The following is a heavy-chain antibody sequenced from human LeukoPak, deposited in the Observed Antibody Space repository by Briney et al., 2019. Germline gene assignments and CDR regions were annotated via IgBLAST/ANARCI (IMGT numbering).Heavy chain of an antibody. V-gene: IGHV4-59*08. CDR1: GGPISSYY. D-gene: IGHD2-2*01. Sequence: PSETLSLTCTVSGGPISSYYWSWIRQPPGKGLEWIGYIYYSGSTNYNPSLKSRVTISVDTSKNQFSLKLSSVTAADTAVYYCARHCSSTSCYSRWYFDLWGRGTLVTVSS. J-gene: IGHJ2*01. CDR3: ARHCSSTSCYSRWYFDL. CDR2: IYYSGST.